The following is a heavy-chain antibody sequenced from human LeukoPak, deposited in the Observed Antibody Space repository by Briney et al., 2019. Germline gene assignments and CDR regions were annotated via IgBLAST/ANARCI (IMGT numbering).Heavy chain of an antibody. J-gene: IGHJ5*02. V-gene: IGHV4-39*02. CDR2: IYYSGST. D-gene: IGHD2-2*01. CDR3: AREQDQLGYCSSTSCQSSGNWFDP. Sequence: SETLSLTCTVTGGSISSSSYYWGWIRQPPGKGLEWIGSIYYSGSTYYNPSLKSRVTISVDTSKNQFSLKLSSVTAADTAVYYCAREQDQLGYCSSTSCQSSGNWFDPWGQGTLVTVSS. CDR1: GGSISSSSYY.